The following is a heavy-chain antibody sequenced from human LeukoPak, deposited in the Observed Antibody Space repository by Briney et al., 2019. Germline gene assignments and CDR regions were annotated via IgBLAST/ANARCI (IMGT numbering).Heavy chain of an antibody. D-gene: IGHD3-10*01. Sequence: ASVKVSCKASGYTFTSHYIHWVRQAPGQGLEWMGIINPSAGSTDYAQTFQGRVTLTRDTSMSTAYMELSSLRSEDTAVYYCARSDHYGSGSFDYWGQGTLVTVPS. J-gene: IGHJ4*02. CDR1: GYTFTSHY. V-gene: IGHV1-46*01. CDR2: INPSAGST. CDR3: ARSDHYGSGSFDY.